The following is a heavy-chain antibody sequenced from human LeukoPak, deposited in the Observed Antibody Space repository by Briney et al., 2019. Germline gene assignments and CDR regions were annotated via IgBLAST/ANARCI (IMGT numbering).Heavy chain of an antibody. Sequence: GGSLRLSCAASGFTFNYYTMNWVRQAPGKGLEWVSAISGSGGSTYYADSVKGRFTISGDNSKNTLYLQMNSLRAEDTAVYYCAKEGKLYSSGWYEHWGQGTLVTVSS. CDR2: ISGSGGST. D-gene: IGHD6-19*01. J-gene: IGHJ1*01. CDR1: GFTFNYYT. V-gene: IGHV3-23*01. CDR3: AKEGKLYSSGWYEH.